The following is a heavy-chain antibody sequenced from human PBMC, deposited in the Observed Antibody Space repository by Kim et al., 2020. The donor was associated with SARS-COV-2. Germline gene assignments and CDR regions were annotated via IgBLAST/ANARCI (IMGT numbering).Heavy chain of an antibody. J-gene: IGHJ3*02. D-gene: IGHD3-16*01. CDR3: ASGGDAFDI. CDR2: WYN. V-gene: IGHV6-1*01. Sequence: WYNDYAVSVKSRITINPDTSKNQFSLQLNSVTPEDTAVYYCASGGDAFDIWGQGTMVTVSS.